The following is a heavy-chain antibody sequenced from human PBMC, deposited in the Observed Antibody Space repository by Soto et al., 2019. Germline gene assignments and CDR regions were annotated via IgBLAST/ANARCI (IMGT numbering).Heavy chain of an antibody. V-gene: IGHV1-46*01. Sequence: GASVKVSCKASGYTFTSYYMHWVRQAPGQGLEWMGIINHSGGSTSYAQKFQGRVTMTRDTSSSTVYMELSSLRSDATAVYYCARDGSVAGTIDYWGQGTLVTVSS. CDR2: INHSGGST. CDR1: GYTFTSYY. J-gene: IGHJ4*02. CDR3: ARDGSVAGTIDY. D-gene: IGHD6-19*01.